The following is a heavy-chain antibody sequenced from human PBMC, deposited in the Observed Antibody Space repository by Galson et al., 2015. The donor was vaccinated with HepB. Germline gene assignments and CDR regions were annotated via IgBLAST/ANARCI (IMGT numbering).Heavy chain of an antibody. D-gene: IGHD6-19*01. V-gene: IGHV3-48*01. CDR3: ARVGSSDWHLPPDY. Sequence: SLRLSCAASGFSFSDYSMNWVRQAPGKGLEWVSYISSDSSTIYYADSVKGRFTISRDNAKNSLYLQMNSLRAEDTAVYYCARVGSSDWHLPPDYWGQGTLVTVSS. J-gene: IGHJ4*02. CDR1: GFSFSDYS. CDR2: ISSDSSTI.